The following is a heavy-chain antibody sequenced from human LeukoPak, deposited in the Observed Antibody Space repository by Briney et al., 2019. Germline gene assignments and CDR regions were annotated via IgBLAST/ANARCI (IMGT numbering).Heavy chain of an antibody. CDR3: AKDRMTVTTTASFWNDY. J-gene: IGHJ4*02. CDR1: GFTFSSYG. CDR2: IRYDGSNK. D-gene: IGHD4-17*01. V-gene: IGHV3-30*02. Sequence: PGGSLRLSCAASGFTFSSYGMHWVRQAPGKGLEWVAFIRYDGSNKYYADSVKGRFTISRDNSKNTLYLQMNSLRAEDTAVYYCAKDRMTVTTTASFWNDYWGQGTLVTVSS.